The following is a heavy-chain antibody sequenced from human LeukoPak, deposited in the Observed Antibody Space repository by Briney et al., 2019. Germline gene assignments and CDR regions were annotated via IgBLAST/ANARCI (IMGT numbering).Heavy chain of an antibody. Sequence: SETLSLTCSVSGGSISSYSWSWIRQPPGKGLEWIGYIYYSGSSNYNPSLKSRVTISVDTSKNQLSLMLSSVTDADTAVYYCARAIVVVPAAIWYYYGMDVWGQGTTVTVSS. J-gene: IGHJ6*02. V-gene: IGHV4-59*01. CDR1: GGSISSYS. D-gene: IGHD2-2*02. CDR2: IYYSGSS. CDR3: ARAIVVVPAAIWYYYGMDV.